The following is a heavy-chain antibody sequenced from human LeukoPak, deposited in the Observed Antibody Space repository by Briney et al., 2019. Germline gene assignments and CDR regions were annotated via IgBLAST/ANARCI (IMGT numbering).Heavy chain of an antibody. J-gene: IGHJ4*02. Sequence: GSLRLSCAASGFTFSSYSMNWVRQAPGKGLEWVSYISSSGTPIDYADSVKGRFTISRDNAKNSLYLQMVSLRAEDTAVYYCARLRGYSYGYGDYWGQGTLVTVSS. CDR2: ISSSGTPI. D-gene: IGHD5-18*01. CDR1: GFTFSSYS. V-gene: IGHV3-48*04. CDR3: ARLRGYSYGYGDY.